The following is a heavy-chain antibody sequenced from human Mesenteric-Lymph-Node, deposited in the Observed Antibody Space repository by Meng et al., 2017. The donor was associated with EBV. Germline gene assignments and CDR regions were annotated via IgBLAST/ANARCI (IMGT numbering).Heavy chain of an antibody. J-gene: IGHJ4*02. D-gene: IGHD3-22*01. CDR2: VYHSGST. CDR3: AEVLNGYYYFDY. V-gene: IGHV4-4*02. Sequence: VQLQESGPGVVRPSGTLSLTCAVSGASISGPNWWSWVRQPPGKGLEWIGEVYHSGSTNYNPSLKSRVSMSVDTSKNHFSLKLTSVTAADTAMYYCAEVLNGYYYFDYWGQGTLVTVSS. CDR1: GASISGPNW.